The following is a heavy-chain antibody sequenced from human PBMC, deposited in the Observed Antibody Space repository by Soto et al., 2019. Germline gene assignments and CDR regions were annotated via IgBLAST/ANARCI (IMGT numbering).Heavy chain of an antibody. CDR2: IDPSDDYT. V-gene: IGHV1-46*01. CDR1: GYNFINYY. D-gene: IGHD3-3*01. Sequence: QVQLVQSGAEVKKPGASVKVSCKTSGYNFINYYVHWVRQAPGQGLEWVGIIDPSDDYTFHAEKFQGRVTLTTDASTSTLFMELTRLTSADTAIYFCAKVGVKRAMDFSSGYYNWFDTWGQGTLVTVSS. J-gene: IGHJ5*02. CDR3: AKVGVKRAMDFSSGYYNWFDT.